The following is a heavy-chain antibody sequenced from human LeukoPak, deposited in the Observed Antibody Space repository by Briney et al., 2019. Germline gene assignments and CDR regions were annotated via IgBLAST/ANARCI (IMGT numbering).Heavy chain of an antibody. D-gene: IGHD3-22*01. V-gene: IGHV1-69*13. CDR1: GGTFSSYA. CDR3: ARGAPNYYDSSGYSFDY. CDR2: IIPIFGTA. Sequence: SVKVSCKASGGTFSSYAISWVRQAPGQGLEWMGGIIPIFGTANYAQKFQGRVTITADESTSTAYMELSSLRSEDTAVYYCARGAPNYYDSSGYSFDYWGQGTLVTVSS. J-gene: IGHJ4*02.